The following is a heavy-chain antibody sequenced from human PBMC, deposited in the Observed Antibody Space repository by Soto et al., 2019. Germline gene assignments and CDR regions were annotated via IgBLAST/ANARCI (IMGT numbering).Heavy chain of an antibody. Sequence: SETLSLTCTVSGGSISSYYWSWIRQPPGKGLEWIGYIYNSGSTNYNPSLKSRVNISVDTSKNHFSLKLSSLTAADTAVYYCARGVGGFCSGGSCYNNWFDSWGQGTLVTVSS. D-gene: IGHD2-15*01. CDR2: IYNSGST. V-gene: IGHV4-59*12. CDR1: GGSISSYY. J-gene: IGHJ5*01. CDR3: ARGVGGFCSGGSCYNNWFDS.